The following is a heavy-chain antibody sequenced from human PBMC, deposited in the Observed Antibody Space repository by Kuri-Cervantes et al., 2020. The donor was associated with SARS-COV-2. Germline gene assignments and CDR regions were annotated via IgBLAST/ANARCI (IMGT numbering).Heavy chain of an antibody. Sequence: GESLKISCSASGFTFSSYAMHWVRQAPGKGLEYVSAISSNGGSTYYADSVKGRFTISRDNSKNTLYLQMSSLRAEDTAVYYCAKVPPYFSDSGSFYWGAYFDYWGQGTLVTVSS. CDR3: AKVPPYFSDSGSFYWGAYFDY. CDR2: ISSNGGST. J-gene: IGHJ4*02. CDR1: GFTFSSYA. V-gene: IGHV3-64D*08. D-gene: IGHD3-10*01.